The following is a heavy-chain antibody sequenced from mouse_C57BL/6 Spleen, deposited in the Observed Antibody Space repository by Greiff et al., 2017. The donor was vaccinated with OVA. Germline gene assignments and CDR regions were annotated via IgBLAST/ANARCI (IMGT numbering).Heavy chain of an antibody. CDR3: ARDYYGSSPFAY. Sequence: QVQLQQSGAYLFLPFSSFPLSFPSSFSPFPPPSLPRVKQRPGQGLESIATIYPGSGNTYSNEKFKGKATLTAEKSSRTVYMQLSSLTSEDSAVYVCARDYYGSSPFAYWGQGTSVTVSS. CDR1: FSPFPPPS. D-gene: IGHD1-1*01. J-gene: IGHJ4*01. V-gene: IGHV1-76*01. CDR2: IYPGSGNT.